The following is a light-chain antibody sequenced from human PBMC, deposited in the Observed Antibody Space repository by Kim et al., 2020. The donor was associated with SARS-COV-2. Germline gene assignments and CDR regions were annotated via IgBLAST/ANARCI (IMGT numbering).Light chain of an antibody. CDR2: DAS. CDR1: QSVSSY. Sequence: LSPGERATLFCRASQSVSSYLAWYQQKPGQAPRLLIYDASKRATGIPARFSGSGSGTDFTLTISSLEPEDFAVYYCQQRSKWPGTFGGGTKVDIK. CDR3: QQRSKWPGT. J-gene: IGKJ4*02. V-gene: IGKV3-11*01.